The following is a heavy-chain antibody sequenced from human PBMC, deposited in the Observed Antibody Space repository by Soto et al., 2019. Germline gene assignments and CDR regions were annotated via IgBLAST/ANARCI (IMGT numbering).Heavy chain of an antibody. CDR1: GFIFNVYG. CDR2: LIPIYDAP. CDR3: ARVREPHLNHYGLDV. J-gene: IGHJ6*02. V-gene: IGHV1-69*06. D-gene: IGHD1-1*01. Sequence: GASVKVSCKTSGFIFNVYGIHWVRQAPGQGLEWVGGLIPIYDAPYYAQKFQGRVTISADKSTTTVHLELSRLQSDDTAVYFCARVREPHLNHYGLDVWGQGTTVTVSS.